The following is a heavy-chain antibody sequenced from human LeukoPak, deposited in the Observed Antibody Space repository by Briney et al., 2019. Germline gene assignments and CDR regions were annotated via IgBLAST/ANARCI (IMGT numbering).Heavy chain of an antibody. CDR2: IYHSGST. Sequence: PSETLSLTCAVSDYSISSGYDWGWIRQPPGKGLEWMGSIYHSGSTYYNPSLKSRVTISVDTSKNQFSLKLSSVTAADTAVYYCARHYYDSTGYYFLGYYFDYWGQGTLVTVSS. V-gene: IGHV4-38-2*01. CDR3: ARHYYDSTGYYFLGYYFDY. CDR1: DYSISSGYD. D-gene: IGHD3-22*01. J-gene: IGHJ4*02.